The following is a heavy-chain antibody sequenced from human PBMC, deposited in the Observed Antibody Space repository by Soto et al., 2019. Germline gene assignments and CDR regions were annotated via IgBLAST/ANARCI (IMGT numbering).Heavy chain of an antibody. J-gene: IGHJ6*02. CDR1: YGSISSYY. Sequence: QVQLQESGPGLVKPSETLSLTCTVSYGSISSYYWSWIRQPPGKGLEWIGYIYYSGSTNYNPSLKSRVTISVDTSKNQFPLKLSSVTAADTAVYYCARQGPYGMDVWGQGTTVTVSS. V-gene: IGHV4-59*08. CDR2: IYYSGST. CDR3: ARQGPYGMDV.